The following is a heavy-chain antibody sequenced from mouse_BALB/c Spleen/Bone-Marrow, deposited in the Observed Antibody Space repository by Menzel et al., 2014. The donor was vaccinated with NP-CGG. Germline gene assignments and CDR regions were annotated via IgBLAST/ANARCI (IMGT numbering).Heavy chain of an antibody. CDR1: GFDFSGYW. Sequence: EVKLMESGGGLVQPGGSLKLSCAASGFDFSGYWMTWVRQAPGKGLEWIGEINPDSSTINYAPSLKDKFIISGDNAKNTLYLQMSKVGSEDTALYYCAKNYYYGYVAYWGQGTLVNVSA. J-gene: IGHJ3*01. CDR3: AKNYYYGYVAY. CDR2: INPDSSTI. D-gene: IGHD1-2*01. V-gene: IGHV4-1*02.